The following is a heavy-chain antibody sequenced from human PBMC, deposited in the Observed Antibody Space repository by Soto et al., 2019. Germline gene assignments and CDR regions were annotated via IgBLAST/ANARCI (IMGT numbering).Heavy chain of an antibody. CDR2: INPYNGNT. CDR3: ARGTGYMDV. D-gene: IGHD3-10*01. Sequence: GASVKVSCKASGYTFTSYGISWVRQAPGQGLEWMGWINPYNGNTNYAQKLQGRVTMTRNTSISTAYMELSSLRSEDTAVYYCARGTGYMDVWGKGTTVNVSS. J-gene: IGHJ6*03. CDR1: GYTFTSYG. V-gene: IGHV1-18*01.